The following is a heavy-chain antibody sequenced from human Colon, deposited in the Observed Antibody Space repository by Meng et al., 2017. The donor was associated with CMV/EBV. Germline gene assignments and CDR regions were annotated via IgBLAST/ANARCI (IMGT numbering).Heavy chain of an antibody. CDR1: RYTFHAEH. Sequence: CHPSRYTFHAEHMHAVRQDTGQRLEWMGWSNSNSGATDHAQKLQGRFTMTRDTSITTVYIELSRLRSDDTAVYYCARDPSGSRVPFDYWGQGSLVTVSS. CDR3: ARDPSGSRVPFDY. J-gene: IGHJ4*02. V-gene: IGHV1-2*02. CDR2: SNSNSGAT. D-gene: IGHD1-26*01.